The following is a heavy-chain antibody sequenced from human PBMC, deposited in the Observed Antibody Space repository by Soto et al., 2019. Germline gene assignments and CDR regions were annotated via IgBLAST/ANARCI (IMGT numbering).Heavy chain of an antibody. V-gene: IGHV3-21*01. CDR2: VSSSSSYI. CDR1: GFTFRSYS. CDR3: ATAPIVVVPAAREYYYYGMDV. D-gene: IGHD2-2*01. Sequence: GGSLRLSCAASGFTFRSYSINWGRQAPGKGLEWVSSVSSSSSYIYYADSVKGRFTISRDNAKNSLYLQMNSLRAEDTAVYYCATAPIVVVPAAREYYYYGMDVWGQGTTVTVSS. J-gene: IGHJ6*02.